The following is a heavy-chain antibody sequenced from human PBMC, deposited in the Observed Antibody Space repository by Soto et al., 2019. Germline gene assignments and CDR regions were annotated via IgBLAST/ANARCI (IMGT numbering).Heavy chain of an antibody. CDR1: GFTFSSYA. V-gene: IGHV3-23*01. CDR2: ISGSGGST. J-gene: IGHJ4*02. Sequence: EVQLLESGGGLVQPGGSLRLSCAASGFTFSSYAMSWVRQAPGKGLEWVSAISGSGGSTYYADSVKGRFTISRDNSKNTLYLQMSSLRAEDTGVYYCAKGRGYCSGTSCYVGSDYWGQGTLVTVSS. D-gene: IGHD2-2*01. CDR3: AKGRGYCSGTSCYVGSDY.